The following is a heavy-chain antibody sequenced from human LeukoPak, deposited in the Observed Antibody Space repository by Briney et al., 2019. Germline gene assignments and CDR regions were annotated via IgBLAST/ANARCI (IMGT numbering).Heavy chain of an antibody. CDR1: GYSFTSYW. D-gene: IGHD2-2*01. Sequence: GESLQISCKGSGYSFTSYWIGWVGQMPGKGLEWMGIIFPGDSDTRYSPSFQGQVTISADKSISTAYLQWSSLKASDTAMSYCARLHPSKRHGYCSITSCYWSIRDYYMDVWGKGTTLTVSS. CDR2: IFPGDSDT. V-gene: IGHV5-51*01. J-gene: IGHJ6*03. CDR3: ARLHPSKRHGYCSITSCYWSIRDYYMDV.